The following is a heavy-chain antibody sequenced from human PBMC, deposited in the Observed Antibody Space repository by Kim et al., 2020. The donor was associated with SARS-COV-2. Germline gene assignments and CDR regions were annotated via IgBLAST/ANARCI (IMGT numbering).Heavy chain of an antibody. CDR3: ASGTRREQWLQIYGIDV. CDR1: GVTFSGYS. CDR2: ISDTGIT. J-gene: IGHJ6*01. V-gene: IGHV4-34*01. Sequence: SETLSLTCIVNGVTFSGYSWNWVRQPPGKGLEWTGEISDTGITTYNPSLKSRVLISLDKSRRALSLTLSSVTAADTGVYFCASGTRREQWLQIYGIDVWG. D-gene: IGHD6-19*01.